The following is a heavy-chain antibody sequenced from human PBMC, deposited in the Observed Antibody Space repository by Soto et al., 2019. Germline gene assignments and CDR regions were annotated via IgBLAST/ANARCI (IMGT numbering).Heavy chain of an antibody. J-gene: IGHJ4*02. CDR1: GGSISSGDYY. CDR2: IYYSGST. D-gene: IGHD3-22*01. Sequence: QVQLQESGPGLVKPSQTLSLTCTVSGGSISSGDYYWSWIRQPPGKGLEWIGYIYYSGSTYYNPSLKSRVTISVDPSKNQFSLKLSSVTAADTAVYYCARARDHYDSSGGLDYWGQGTLVTVSS. CDR3: ARARDHYDSSGGLDY. V-gene: IGHV4-30-4*01.